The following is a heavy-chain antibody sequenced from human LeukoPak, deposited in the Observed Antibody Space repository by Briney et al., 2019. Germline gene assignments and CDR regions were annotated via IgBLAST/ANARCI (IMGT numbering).Heavy chain of an antibody. CDR3: ARAEK. CDR1: GFTFSSDW. Sequence: GGSLRLSCAASGFTFSSDWMSWVRQAPGKGLEWVANINQDGSEKYYVDSVKGRSTISRDNAKNSLFLQMNSLRAEDTAVYYCARAEKWGQGTLVTVSS. J-gene: IGHJ4*02. V-gene: IGHV3-7*01. CDR2: INQDGSEK.